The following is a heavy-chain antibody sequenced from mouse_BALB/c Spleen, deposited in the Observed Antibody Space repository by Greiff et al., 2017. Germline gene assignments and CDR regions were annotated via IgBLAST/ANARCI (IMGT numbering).Heavy chain of an antibody. CDR2: IYPGGGYT. Sequence: VQLQQSGAELVRPGTSVKISCKASGYTFTNYWLGWVKQRPGHGLEWIGDIYPGGGYTNYNEKLKGKATLTADTSSSTAYMQLSSLTSEDSAVYFCARRVYDYGSWFAYWGQGTLVTVSA. D-gene: IGHD2-4*01. CDR1: GYTFTNYW. CDR3: ARRVYDYGSWFAY. J-gene: IGHJ3*01. V-gene: IGHV1-63*02.